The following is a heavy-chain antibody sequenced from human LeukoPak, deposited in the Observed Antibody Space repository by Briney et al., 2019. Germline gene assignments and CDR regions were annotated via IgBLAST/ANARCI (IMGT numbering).Heavy chain of an antibody. Sequence: SETLSLTRTVSGGSISSYYWSWIRQPPGKGLEWIGYIYYSGSTNYNPSLKSRVTISVDTSKNQFSLKLSSVTAADTAVYYCATQWLEKRGGAFDIWGQGTMVTVSS. CDR1: GGSISSYY. CDR3: ATQWLEKRGGAFDI. J-gene: IGHJ3*02. V-gene: IGHV4-59*01. CDR2: IYYSGST. D-gene: IGHD6-19*01.